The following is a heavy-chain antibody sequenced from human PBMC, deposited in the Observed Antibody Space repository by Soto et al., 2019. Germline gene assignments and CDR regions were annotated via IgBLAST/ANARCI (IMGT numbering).Heavy chain of an antibody. Sequence: GESLNISCKGSGYRFTNYWIGWVRPMPGKGLESMGIIYPGDSDTRYSPSFQGQVTISADKSISTAYLQWSSLKASDTAMYYCAGGGVRGVVTRTRDYYGMDVWGQGTTVTVSS. D-gene: IGHD3-10*01. V-gene: IGHV5-51*01. CDR2: IYPGDSDT. J-gene: IGHJ6*02. CDR1: GYRFTNYW. CDR3: AGGGVRGVVTRTRDYYGMDV.